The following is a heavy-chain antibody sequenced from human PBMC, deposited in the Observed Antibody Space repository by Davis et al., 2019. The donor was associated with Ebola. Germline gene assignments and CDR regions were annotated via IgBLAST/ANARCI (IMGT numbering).Heavy chain of an antibody. J-gene: IGHJ4*02. V-gene: IGHV4-39*01. CDR3: ARRGPQGWYGVDVDY. D-gene: IGHD6-19*01. CDR2: IYYSGST. Sequence: PSETLSLTCTVSGGSISSYYWGWIRQPPGKGLEWIGSIYYSGSTYYNPSLKSRVTISVDTSKNQFSLKLSSVTAADTAVYYCARRGPQGWYGVDVDYWGQGTLVTVSS. CDR1: GGSISSYY.